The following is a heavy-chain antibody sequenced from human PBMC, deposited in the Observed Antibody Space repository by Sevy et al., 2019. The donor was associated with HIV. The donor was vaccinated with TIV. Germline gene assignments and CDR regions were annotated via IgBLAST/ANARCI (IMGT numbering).Heavy chain of an antibody. Sequence: KQSQTLSLTCAISGDSVSSNSADWNWIRQSPSRGLEWLGRTYYRSKWYNDYAVSVKSRIIINPDTSKNQFSLQLNSVTPEDTAVYYCGRVGHSGRFDYWGQGTLVTVSS. D-gene: IGHD6-19*01. CDR1: GDSVSSNSAD. V-gene: IGHV6-1*01. CDR3: GRVGHSGRFDY. J-gene: IGHJ4*02. CDR2: TYYRSKWYN.